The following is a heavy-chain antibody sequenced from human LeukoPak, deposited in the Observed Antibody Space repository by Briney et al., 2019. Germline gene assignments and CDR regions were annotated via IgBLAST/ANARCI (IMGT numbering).Heavy chain of an antibody. CDR3: ARGYSGYVFDY. Sequence: SVKISCKASGGTFSSYAISWVRQAPGQGLEWMGRIIPILGIANYAQKFQGRVTITADKSTSTAYMELSSLRSEDTAVYCCARGYSGYVFDYWGQGTLVTVSS. V-gene: IGHV1-69*04. CDR2: IIPILGIA. CDR1: GGTFSSYA. J-gene: IGHJ4*02. D-gene: IGHD5-12*01.